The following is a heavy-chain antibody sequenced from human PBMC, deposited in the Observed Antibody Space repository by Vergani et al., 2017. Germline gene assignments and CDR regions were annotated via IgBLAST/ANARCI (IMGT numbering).Heavy chain of an antibody. CDR3: ARGVVRGVIYAPGY. V-gene: IGHV3-23*01. CDR2: VSGSSATS. CDR1: GFSFPGYA. J-gene: IGHJ4*02. Sequence: EVQLLESGGGLVQPGGSLRLSCEASGFSFPGYAMSWVRQAPGKGLEWVSSVSGSSATSYYADSVKGRFIISRDNSKNTLHLQMNSLRADDTAVYYCARGVVRGVIYAPGYWGQGTLVTVSS. D-gene: IGHD3-10*01.